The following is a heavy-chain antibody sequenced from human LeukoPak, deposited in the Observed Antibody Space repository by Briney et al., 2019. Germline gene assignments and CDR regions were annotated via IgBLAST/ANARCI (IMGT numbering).Heavy chain of an antibody. V-gene: IGHV3-33*08. CDR3: ARGIAVAGAFDY. J-gene: IGHJ4*02. D-gene: IGHD6-19*01. CDR1: GFTFSSYS. Sequence: GGSLRLSCAASGFTFSSYSMSWVRQAPGKGLEWVAVIWYDGSNKYYADSVKGRFTISRDNSKNTLYLQMNSLRAEDTAVYYCARGIAVAGAFDYWGQGTLVTVSS. CDR2: IWYDGSNK.